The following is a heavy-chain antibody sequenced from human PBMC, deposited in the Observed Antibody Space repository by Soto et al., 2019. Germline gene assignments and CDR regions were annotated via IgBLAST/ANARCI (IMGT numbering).Heavy chain of an antibody. Sequence: PAGSLRLSGAASRFTFRNRAMYWVRQAPGKGLEWVSVISGSGGSTYYADSVKGRFTISRDNSKNTLYLQMNSLRAEDTAVYYCARRGPGTYFDYWGQGTLVTVSP. CDR1: RFTFRNRA. CDR3: ARRGPGTYFDY. D-gene: IGHD6-13*01. CDR2: ISGSGGST. J-gene: IGHJ4*02. V-gene: IGHV3-23*01.